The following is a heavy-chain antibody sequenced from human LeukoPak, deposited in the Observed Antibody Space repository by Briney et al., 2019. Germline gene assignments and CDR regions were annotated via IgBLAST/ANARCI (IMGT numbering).Heavy chain of an antibody. CDR1: GFTFSTYG. D-gene: IGHD2-2*01. CDR2: ISSSSIYT. Sequence: GGSLRLSCAASGFTFSTYGMNWVRQAPGKGLEWVSSISSSSIYTYYADSVKGRFTISRDNAKNSLYLQMNSLRAEDTAVYYCARTPARVFDYWGQGTLVTVSS. V-gene: IGHV3-21*01. J-gene: IGHJ4*02. CDR3: ARTPARVFDY.